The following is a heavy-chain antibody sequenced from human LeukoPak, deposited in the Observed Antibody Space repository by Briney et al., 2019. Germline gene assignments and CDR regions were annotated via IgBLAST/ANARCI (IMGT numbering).Heavy chain of an antibody. D-gene: IGHD6-13*01. CDR3: ARPTTHTTGYSSSWYLPTDFDP. CDR1: GGSISSSSYY. J-gene: IGHJ5*02. Sequence: PSETLSLTCTVSGGSISSSSYYWGWIRQPPGKGLEWIGSIYYSGSTYYNPSLKSRVTISVGTSKNQFSLKLSSVTAADTAVYYCARPTTHTTGYSSSWYLPTDFDPWGQGTLVTVSS. V-gene: IGHV4-39*01. CDR2: IYYSGST.